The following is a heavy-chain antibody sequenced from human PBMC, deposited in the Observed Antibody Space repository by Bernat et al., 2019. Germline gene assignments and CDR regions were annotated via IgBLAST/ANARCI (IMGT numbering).Heavy chain of an antibody. D-gene: IGHD3-22*01. V-gene: IGHV1-24*01. J-gene: IGHJ4*02. Sequence: QVQLVQSGAEVKKPGASVKVSCKVSGYTLTELSMHWVRQAPGKGLEWMGGFDPEDGETIYAQKFQRRVTMTEDTSTDTAYMELSSLRSEDTAVYYCATRLGLSYYDSSGYPISGFDYWGQGTLVTVSS. CDR3: ATRLGLSYYDSSGYPISGFDY. CDR2: FDPEDGET. CDR1: GYTLTELS.